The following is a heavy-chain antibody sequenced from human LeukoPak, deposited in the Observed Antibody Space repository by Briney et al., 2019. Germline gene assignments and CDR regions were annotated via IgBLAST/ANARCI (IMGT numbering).Heavy chain of an antibody. D-gene: IGHD3-22*01. Sequence: PSQTLSLICTVSDGSINSGDYYWSWIRQHPGKGLEWIGYIYYSGSTYYNPSLKSRVTISVDTSKNQFSLKLSSVTAADTAVYYCARQLLIFDSSAFDFWGQGTLVTVSS. CDR1: DGSINSGDYY. CDR2: IYYSGST. V-gene: IGHV4-31*03. CDR3: ARQLLIFDSSAFDF. J-gene: IGHJ4*02.